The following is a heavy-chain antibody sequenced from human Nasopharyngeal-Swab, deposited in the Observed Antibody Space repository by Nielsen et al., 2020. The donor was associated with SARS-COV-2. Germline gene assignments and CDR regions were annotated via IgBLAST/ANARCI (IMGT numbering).Heavy chain of an antibody. V-gene: IGHV3-23*03. CDR2: IYSGGSST. Sequence: GESLKISCAASGFTFSSYAMSWVRQAPGKGLEWVSVIYSGGSSTYYADSVKGRLTISRDNSKNTLYLQMNSLRAEDTAVYYCAKPPGDYVWGSYYFDYWGQGTLVTVSS. CDR3: AKPPGDYVWGSYYFDY. J-gene: IGHJ4*02. CDR1: GFTFSSYA. D-gene: IGHD3-16*01.